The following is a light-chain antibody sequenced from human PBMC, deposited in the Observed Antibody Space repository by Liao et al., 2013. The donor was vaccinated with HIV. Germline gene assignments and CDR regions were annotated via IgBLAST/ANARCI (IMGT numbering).Light chain of an antibody. Sequence: YELTQPPSVSVSPGQTASISCSGDKLGDKYASWYQQKPGQSPVLVIYQDIKRPSGIPERFSGSNSGNSATLTISGTQAMDEADYYCQAWDSSTAWVFGGGTKLTVL. CDR3: QAWDSSTAWV. V-gene: IGLV3-1*01. CDR1: KLGDKY. CDR2: QDI. J-gene: IGLJ3*02.